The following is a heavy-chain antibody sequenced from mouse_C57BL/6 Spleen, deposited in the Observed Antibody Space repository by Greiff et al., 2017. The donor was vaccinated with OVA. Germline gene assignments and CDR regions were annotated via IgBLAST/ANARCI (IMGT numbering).Heavy chain of an antibody. CDR2: IDPSDSYT. Sequence: QVQLQQPGAELVRPGTSVKLSCKASGYTFTSYWMHWVKQRPGQGLEWIGVIDPSDSYTTYNQKFKGKATLTVDTSSSTAYMQLSSLTSEDSAVYYCARSAITAGYAMDYWGQGTSVTVSS. D-gene: IGHD1-2*01. CDR3: ARSAITAGYAMDY. V-gene: IGHV1-59*01. CDR1: GYTFTSYW. J-gene: IGHJ4*01.